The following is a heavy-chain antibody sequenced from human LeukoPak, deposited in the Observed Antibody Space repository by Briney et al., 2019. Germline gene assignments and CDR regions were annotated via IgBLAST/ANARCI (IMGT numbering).Heavy chain of an antibody. Sequence: PGRSLRLSCAASGFTFSNYGMHWVRQAPGKGPEWVALISYDGSNKFYGDSVKGRFTISRDNSRNTMFLQMNSLRAEDTALYYCGKSLGFYSTYDASDVWGQGTMVTVSS. J-gene: IGHJ3*01. CDR1: GFTFSNYG. CDR3: GKSLGFYSTYDASDV. D-gene: IGHD3-3*01. V-gene: IGHV3-30*18. CDR2: ISYDGSNK.